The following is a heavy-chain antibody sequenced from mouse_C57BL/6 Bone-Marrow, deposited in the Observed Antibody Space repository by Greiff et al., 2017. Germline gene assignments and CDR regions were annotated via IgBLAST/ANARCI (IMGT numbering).Heavy chain of an antibody. CDR3: ARVPDSSGPAY. D-gene: IGHD3-2*02. V-gene: IGHV5-4*01. CDR1: GFTFSSYA. J-gene: IGHJ3*01. Sequence: EVQLQESGGGLVKPGGSLKLSCAASGFTFSSYAMSWVRQTPEKRLEWVATISDGGSYTYYPVNVKGRFTISRDNAKNNLYLQMSHLKSEDTAMYYCARVPDSSGPAYWGQGTLVTVSA. CDR2: ISDGGSYT.